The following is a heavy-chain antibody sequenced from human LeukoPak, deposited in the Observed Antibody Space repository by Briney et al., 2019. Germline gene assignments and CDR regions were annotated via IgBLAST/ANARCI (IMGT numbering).Heavy chain of an antibody. CDR2: IKQDGSEK. CDR3: ARDTIAVAPYFDY. V-gene: IGHV3-7*01. J-gene: IGHJ4*02. D-gene: IGHD6-19*01. CDR1: GFTLSNYW. Sequence: GGSLRLSCADSGFTLSNYWMTWLRQTPGKGLEWMANIKQDGSEKYYVDSVKGRFTISRDNAKNSLYLQMNSLRAEDTAVYYCARDTIAVAPYFDYWGQGTLVTVSS.